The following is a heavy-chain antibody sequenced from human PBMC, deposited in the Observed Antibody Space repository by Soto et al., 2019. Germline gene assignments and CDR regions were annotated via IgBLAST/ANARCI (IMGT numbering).Heavy chain of an antibody. CDR3: ARETGGYYDSSGYYGWFDH. CDR1: GGTFSSYA. D-gene: IGHD3-22*01. Sequence: QVQLVQSGAEVKKPGSSVKVSCKASGGTFSSYAISWVRQAPGQGLEWMGGSIPIFGTANYAQKFQGRVTITADESTSTAYMELSSLRSEDTAVYYCARETGGYYDSSGYYGWFDHWGQGTLVSVSS. V-gene: IGHV1-69*01. CDR2: SIPIFGTA. J-gene: IGHJ5*02.